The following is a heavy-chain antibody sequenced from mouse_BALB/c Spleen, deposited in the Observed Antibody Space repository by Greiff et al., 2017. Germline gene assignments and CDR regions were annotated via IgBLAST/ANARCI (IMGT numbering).Heavy chain of an antibody. CDR1: GYTFTSYW. D-gene: IGHD3-3*01. V-gene: IGHV1-7*01. CDR2: INPSTGYT. J-gene: IGHJ1*01. Sequence: VQLQQSGAELAKPGASVKMSCKASGYTFTSYWMHWVKQRPGQGLEWIGYINPSTGYTEYNQKFKDKATLTADKSSSTAYMQLSSLTSEDSAVYYCARRKGHGGYFDVWGAGTTVTVSS. CDR3: ARRKGHGGYFDV.